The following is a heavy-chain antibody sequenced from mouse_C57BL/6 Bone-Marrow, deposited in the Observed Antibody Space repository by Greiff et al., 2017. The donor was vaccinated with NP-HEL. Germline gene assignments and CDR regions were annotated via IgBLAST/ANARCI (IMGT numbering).Heavy chain of an antibody. CDR1: GFTLNADY. CDR3: TTNVDV. J-gene: IGHJ1*03. Sequence: VQLLQSGAELVRPGASVKFSCTASGFTLNADYMPWVKQSPDPGLECIGWIDPENGAAEYASKFQGKATITADTAYNTAYLQLSSLTSEDTAVYDCTTNVDVWGTGTTVTVSS. CDR2: IDPENGAA. V-gene: IGHV14-4*01.